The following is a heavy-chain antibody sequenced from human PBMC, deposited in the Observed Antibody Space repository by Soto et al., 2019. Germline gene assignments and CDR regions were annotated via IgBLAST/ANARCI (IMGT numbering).Heavy chain of an antibody. CDR2: IIPIFGTA. J-gene: IGHJ6*01. D-gene: IGHD2-2*01. CDR3: ASREPYGTPLGYCSSTSCYFHYYYGMDV. Sequence: ASVKVSCKASGGTFSSYAISWVRQAPGQGLEWMGGIIPIFGTANYAQKFQGRVTITADESTSTAYMELSSLRSEDTAVYYCASREPYGTPLGYCSSTSCYFHYYYGMDVWGQGTTVTVSS. V-gene: IGHV1-69*13. CDR1: GGTFSSYA.